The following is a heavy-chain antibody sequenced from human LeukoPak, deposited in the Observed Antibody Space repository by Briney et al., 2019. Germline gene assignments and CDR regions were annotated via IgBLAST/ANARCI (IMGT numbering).Heavy chain of an antibody. D-gene: IGHD4-23*01. J-gene: IGHJ3*02. V-gene: IGHV3-9*01. Sequence: GGSLRLSCAASGFTFDDYAMHWVRQAPGKGLEWVSGISWNSGSIGYADSVKGRFTISRDNAKNSLYLQMNSLRAEDTALYYCAKDPQNSDTDAFDIWGQGTMVTVSS. CDR2: ISWNSGSI. CDR1: GFTFDDYA. CDR3: AKDPQNSDTDAFDI.